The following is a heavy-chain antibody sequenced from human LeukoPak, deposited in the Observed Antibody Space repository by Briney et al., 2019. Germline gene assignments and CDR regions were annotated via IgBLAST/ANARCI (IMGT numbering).Heavy chain of an antibody. D-gene: IGHD3-16*01. CDR2: INPNSGGT. Sequence: ASVKVSCKAPGYTFTGYYMHWVRQAPGQGLEWMGWINPNSGGTNYAQKFQGRVTMTRDTSISTAYMELSRLRSDDTAVYYCARDGAHYYYYMDVWGKGTTVTVSS. J-gene: IGHJ6*03. CDR3: ARDGAHYYYYMDV. CDR1: GYTFTGYY. V-gene: IGHV1-2*02.